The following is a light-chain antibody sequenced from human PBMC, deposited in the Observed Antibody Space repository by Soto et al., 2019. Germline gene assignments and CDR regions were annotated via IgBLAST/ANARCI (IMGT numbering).Light chain of an antibody. Sequence: EIVLTQSPATLSLSPGEKATLSCRASETVRTGSLAWYQQKPGQAPRLLIFGASVRATDIPDRFSGSGSGTDFTLTITRLAPEDFAVYHGQQYASSPWTFGQGTKLEIK. CDR1: ETVRTGS. J-gene: IGKJ1*01. V-gene: IGKV3-20*01. CDR2: GAS. CDR3: QQYASSPWT.